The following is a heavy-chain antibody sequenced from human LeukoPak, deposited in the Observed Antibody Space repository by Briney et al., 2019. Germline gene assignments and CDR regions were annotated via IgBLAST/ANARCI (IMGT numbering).Heavy chain of an antibody. CDR2: ISGSTSYI. D-gene: IGHD3-16*02. CDR1: AFTSRTYS. V-gene: IGHV3-21*01. J-gene: IGHJ4*02. CDR3: ARGSDFVWGSYRPYFDY. Sequence: GGSLRLSCVASAFTSRTYSMHWVRQAPGKGLEWVSSISGSTSYIYYADSVRGRFTISRDNAKNSLYLQMNSLRPEDTAVYYCARGSDFVWGSYRPYFDYWGQGTLVTVSS.